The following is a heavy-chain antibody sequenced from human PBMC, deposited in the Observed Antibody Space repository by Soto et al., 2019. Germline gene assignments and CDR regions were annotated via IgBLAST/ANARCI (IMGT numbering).Heavy chain of an antibody. Sequence: ASVKVSCKTSGYTFTSYGITWVRQAPGQGLEWMGWITADKGKTTYAQKFQGRVTMTTDISTNTIYMELTSLRSEDTAVYYCARSHYYGSGAYTLDDNWGQGTLVTVSS. D-gene: IGHD3-10*01. J-gene: IGHJ4*02. CDR1: GYTFTSYG. CDR3: ARSHYYGSGAYTLDDN. CDR2: ITADKGKT. V-gene: IGHV1-18*01.